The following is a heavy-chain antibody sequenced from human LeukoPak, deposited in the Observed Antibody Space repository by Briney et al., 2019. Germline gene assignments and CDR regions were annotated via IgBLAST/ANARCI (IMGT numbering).Heavy chain of an antibody. D-gene: IGHD3-10*01. V-gene: IGHV3-66*01. CDR3: ARDEGSGDAFDI. Sequence: GRXXRXXCAASGFTFSXYXXHXVXQAPGKXXXXVSVIYSGGSTYYADSVKGRFTISRDNSKNTLYLQMNSLRAEDTAVYYCARDEGSGDAFDIWGQGTMVTVSS. J-gene: IGHJ3*02. CDR1: GFTFSXYX. CDR2: IYSGGST.